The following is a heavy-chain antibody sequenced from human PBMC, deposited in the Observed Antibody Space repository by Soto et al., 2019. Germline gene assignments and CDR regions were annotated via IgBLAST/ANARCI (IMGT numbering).Heavy chain of an antibody. CDR2: INHSGST. CDR3: ARGSGFLEGSLPFDI. Sequence: PSETLSLTCAVYGGSFSGYDGSGIRQHPGKGLEWIGEINHSGSTNYNPSLKSRVTISVDTSKNQFSLKLSSVTAADTAVYYCARGSGFLEGSLPFDIWGPGTMVTVSS. V-gene: IGHV4-34*01. J-gene: IGHJ3*02. CDR1: GGSFSGYD. D-gene: IGHD3-3*01.